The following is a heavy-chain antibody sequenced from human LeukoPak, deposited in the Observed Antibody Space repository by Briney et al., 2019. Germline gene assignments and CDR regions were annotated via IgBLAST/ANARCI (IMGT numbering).Heavy chain of an antibody. J-gene: IGHJ4*02. CDR3: AKRVRDGYNSPIDY. V-gene: IGHV3-23*01. CDR1: GFTFSHYD. CDR2: VSYNGAET. Sequence: GGSLRLSCAASGFTFSHYDMNWVRQAPGQGLEWVSGVSYNGAETYYVDSVKGRFIISRDTSKNTLYLQMNSLRAEDTAVYYCAKRVRDGYNSPIDYWGQGTLVTVSS. D-gene: IGHD5-24*01.